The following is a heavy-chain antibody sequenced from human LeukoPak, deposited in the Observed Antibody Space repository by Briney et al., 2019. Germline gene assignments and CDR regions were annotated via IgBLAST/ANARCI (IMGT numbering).Heavy chain of an antibody. CDR3: ARLPLGAFGEVLNFDF. CDR1: GGSFSDYY. V-gene: IGHV4-34*01. J-gene: IGHJ4*02. Sequence: PSETLSLTCAVYGGSFSDYYWSWIRQPPGKGLEWIGDINDSGTTKYNPTLKSRVTISIDTSKKQFSLKVKSVTAADTAVYFCARLPLGAFGEVLNFDFWGQGTLVTVSS. CDR2: INDSGTT. D-gene: IGHD3-10*01.